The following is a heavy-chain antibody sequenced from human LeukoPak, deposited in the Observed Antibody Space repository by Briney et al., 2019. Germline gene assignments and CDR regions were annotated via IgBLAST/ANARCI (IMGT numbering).Heavy chain of an antibody. D-gene: IGHD6-19*01. CDR1: GFTFSSYA. Sequence: PGRSLRLSCAASGFTFSSYAMHWVRQAPGKGLEWVVVISYDGSNKYYADSVKGRFTISRDNSKNTLYLQMNSLRAEDTAVYYCARDFGSSGWYGIDYWGQGTLVTVSS. CDR2: ISYDGSNK. V-gene: IGHV3-30*04. J-gene: IGHJ4*02. CDR3: ARDFGSSGWYGIDY.